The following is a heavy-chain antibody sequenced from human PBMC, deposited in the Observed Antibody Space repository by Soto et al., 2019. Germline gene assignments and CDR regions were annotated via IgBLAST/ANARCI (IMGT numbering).Heavy chain of an antibody. Sequence: PGGSLRLSCAGSGFTLSYHYIDWVRQAPGKGLEWVGRSRDKPQGYSTAYAASVKGRFTTSRDESKNSAYLQMNSLKTEDTAVYYCVRATYFSDSSGYTRCLDYWGQGPLVPVSS. CDR3: VRATYFSDSSGYTRCLDY. CDR2: SRDKPQGYST. CDR1: GFTLSYHY. D-gene: IGHD3-22*01. V-gene: IGHV3-72*01. J-gene: IGHJ4*02.